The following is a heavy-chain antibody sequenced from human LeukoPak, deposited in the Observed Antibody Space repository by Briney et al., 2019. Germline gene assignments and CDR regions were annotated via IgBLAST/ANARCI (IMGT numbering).Heavy chain of an antibody. CDR2: IIPIFGTA. CDR1: GGTFSSYA. D-gene: IGHD6-19*01. V-gene: IGHV1-69*13. Sequence: GASVKVSFKASGGTFSSYAISWVRQAPGQGLEWMGGIIPIFGTANYAQKFQGRVTITADESTSTAYMELSSLRSEDTAVYYCARVQWLVGGVGYYYGMDVWGQGTTVTVSS. CDR3: ARVQWLVGGVGYYYGMDV. J-gene: IGHJ6*02.